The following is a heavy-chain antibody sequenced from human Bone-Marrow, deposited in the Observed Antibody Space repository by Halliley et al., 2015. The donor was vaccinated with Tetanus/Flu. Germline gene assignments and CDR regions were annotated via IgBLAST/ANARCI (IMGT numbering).Heavy chain of an antibody. V-gene: IGHV3-30-3*01. CDR1: GFTFSNYA. CDR2: ISYDGTTK. D-gene: IGHD3-3*01. J-gene: IGHJ6*02. CDR3: VRDLNLLRFFDWLSAKGMAG. Sequence: SLRLSCVASGFTFSNYAMHWVRQAPGKGLEWVSVISYDGTTKYYASSVKGRFTNSRDNSKNTLYLQVSSLTPEDTAVYFCVRDLNLLRFFDWLSAKGMAGWGQGTAFIVSS.